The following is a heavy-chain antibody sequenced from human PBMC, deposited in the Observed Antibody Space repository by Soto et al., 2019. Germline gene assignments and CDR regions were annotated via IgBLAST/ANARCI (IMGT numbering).Heavy chain of an antibody. V-gene: IGHV3-23*01. Sequence: EVRLLESGGGLVQPGGSRRLSCEASGFTFGNYAMTWVRQGPGRGLEWVSALSGSSLNTYYADSVKGRFTISRDNSKNTMYLEMNRLRVDDTAVYYCTTQFFLSSRKPPEDVWGQGTPVAVSS. J-gene: IGHJ6*02. CDR3: TTQFFLSSRKPPEDV. CDR2: LSGSSLNT. CDR1: GFTFGNYA.